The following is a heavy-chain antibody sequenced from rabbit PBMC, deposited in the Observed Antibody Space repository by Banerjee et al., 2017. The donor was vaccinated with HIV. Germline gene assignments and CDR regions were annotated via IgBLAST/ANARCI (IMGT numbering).Heavy chain of an antibody. CDR3: VREVAAKFNL. J-gene: IGHJ4*01. CDR2: IDPIFGIT. V-gene: IGHV1S47*01. CDR1: GFDFSSYG. D-gene: IGHD4-1*01. Sequence: QEQLVESGGGLVQPGGSLKLSCKASGFDFSSYGVSWVRQAPGKGLEWIGYIDPIFGITYFANWVNGRFTISSHNAQNTVFLQLNSLTAADTATYFCVREVAAKFNLWGQGTLVTVS.